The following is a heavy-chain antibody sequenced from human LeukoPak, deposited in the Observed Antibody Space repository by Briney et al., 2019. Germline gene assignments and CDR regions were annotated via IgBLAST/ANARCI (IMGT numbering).Heavy chain of an antibody. Sequence: WASVKVSCKASGGTFSSYAISWVRQAPGQGLEWMGRIIPILGIANYAQKFQGRVTITADKSTSTAYMELSSLKASDTAMYYCARLDYDFWSLHGRNWFDPWGQGTLVTVSS. CDR2: IIPILGIA. J-gene: IGHJ5*02. D-gene: IGHD3-3*01. CDR1: GGTFSSYA. CDR3: ARLDYDFWSLHGRNWFDP. V-gene: IGHV1-69*04.